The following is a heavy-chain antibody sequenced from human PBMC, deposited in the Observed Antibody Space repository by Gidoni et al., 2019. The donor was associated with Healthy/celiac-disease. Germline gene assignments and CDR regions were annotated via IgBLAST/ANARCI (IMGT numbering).Heavy chain of an antibody. CDR1: GFSFSDAG. CDR2: IKSKINGATA. Sequence: EVQLVESGGGLVKPGGSLRLSCAASGFSFSDAGMNWVRQAPGKGLAVVGRIKSKINGATADYAAPVKGRFTISRDDSKNTLDLQANNLKIEDTAVYYCVTRGYCSGGSCYTGYWGQGTLVTVSS. V-gene: IGHV3-15*01. J-gene: IGHJ4*02. D-gene: IGHD2-15*01. CDR3: VTRGYCSGGSCYTGY.